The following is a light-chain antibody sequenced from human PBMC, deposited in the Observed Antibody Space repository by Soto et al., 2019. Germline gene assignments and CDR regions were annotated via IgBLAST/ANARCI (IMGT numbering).Light chain of an antibody. J-gene: IGKJ1*01. V-gene: IGKV3D-20*02. CDR1: QSVSSSY. CDR2: GAS. Sequence: MLMQYPRTLFLYPGERATLSCRASQSVSSSYLAWYQQKRGQAPRLLIYGASSRATGIPDRFSGSGSGTDFTLTISRLEPEDFAMNYCQQRSNRWTFGQGTKVDIK. CDR3: QQRSNRWT.